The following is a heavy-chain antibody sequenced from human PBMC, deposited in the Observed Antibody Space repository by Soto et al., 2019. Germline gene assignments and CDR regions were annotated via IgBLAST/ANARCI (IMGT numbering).Heavy chain of an antibody. CDR2: ISFDGSNK. J-gene: IGHJ4*02. V-gene: IGHV3-30-3*01. CDR3: ASYGFWNGYNTDY. D-gene: IGHD3-3*01. Sequence: GGSLRHSYAGTGLTFSTYAMHWVRQAPGKGLEWVALISFDGSNKYYVDSVKGRFTISRDNSKNTLYLQMNSLRADDTAVYYCASYGFWNGYNTDYCRQG. CDR1: GLTFSTYA.